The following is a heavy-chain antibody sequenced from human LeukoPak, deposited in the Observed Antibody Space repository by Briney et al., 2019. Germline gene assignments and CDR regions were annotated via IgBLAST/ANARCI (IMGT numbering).Heavy chain of an antibody. CDR2: VYWNDDK. D-gene: IGHD5-24*01. V-gene: IGHV2-5*01. Sequence: GSGPTLVNPTQTLTLTCTVPGFSLTTGGVGVGWIRQPPGKALEWLALVYWNDDKHYSPSLKSRLTITKDTAKNQVVLRMTNMDPVGTATYFCAQTIRRVGFEPGGQGTLVTVSS. CDR1: GFSLTTGGVG. CDR3: AQTIRRVGFEP. J-gene: IGHJ5*02.